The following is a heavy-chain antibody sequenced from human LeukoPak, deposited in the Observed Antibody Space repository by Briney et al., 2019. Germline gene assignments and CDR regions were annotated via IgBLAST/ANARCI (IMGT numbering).Heavy chain of an antibody. V-gene: IGHV1-69*04. CDR2: IIPILGIA. J-gene: IGHJ6*03. CDR3: ASVRRSGYDSPPHYYYMDV. CDR1: GGTFSSYA. Sequence: GASVKVSCKASGGTFSSYAISWVRQAPGQGLEWMGRIIPILGIANYAQKFQGRVTITADKSTSTAYMELSSLRSEDTAVYYCASVRRSGYDSPPHYYYMDVWGKGTTVTVSS. D-gene: IGHD5-12*01.